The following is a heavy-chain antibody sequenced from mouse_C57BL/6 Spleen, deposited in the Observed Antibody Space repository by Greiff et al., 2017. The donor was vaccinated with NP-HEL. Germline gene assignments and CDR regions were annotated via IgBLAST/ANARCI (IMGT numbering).Heavy chain of an antibody. CDR1: GYTFTDYY. V-gene: IGHV1-76*01. CDR3: AGKDYYGSSFDY. Sequence: VQLQQSGAELVRPGASVKLSCKASGYTFTDYYINWVKQRPGQGLEWIARIYPGSGNTYYNEKFKGKATLTAEKSSSTAYMQLSSLTSEDSAVYFWAGKDYYGSSFDYWGQGTTLTVSS. D-gene: IGHD1-1*01. CDR2: IYPGSGNT. J-gene: IGHJ2*01.